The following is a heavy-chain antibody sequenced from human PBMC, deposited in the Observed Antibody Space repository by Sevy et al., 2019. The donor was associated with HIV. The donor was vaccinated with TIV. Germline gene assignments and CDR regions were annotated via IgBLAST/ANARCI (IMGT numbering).Heavy chain of an antibody. CDR1: GGSINSGGYY. CDR3: ARAPSDAARDSYYFDY. D-gene: IGHD6-13*01. CDR2: IYYSGSA. V-gene: IGHV4-31*03. Sequence: SETLSLTCTVSGGSINSGGYYWSWIRQHPGKGLEWIGYIYYSGSAYYNPSLKNRVTISVDTPKKNQFSLKLRSVTAADTAVYYCARAPSDAARDSYYFDYWGQGTPVTVSS. J-gene: IGHJ4*02.